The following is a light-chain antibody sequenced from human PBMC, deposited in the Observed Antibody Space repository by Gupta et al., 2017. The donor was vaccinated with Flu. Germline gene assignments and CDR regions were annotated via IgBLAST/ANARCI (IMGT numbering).Light chain of an antibody. V-gene: IGKV4-1*01. J-gene: IGKJ5*01. CDR2: WAS. CDR1: RTVLKNSNNWNY. Sequence: DFVMTQFPDSLAVSLGERATINCKSSRTVLKNSNNWNYLAWFQQKPGQPPKLLIYWASIRQSGVPDRFSGSGSGTDFTLTISRLQPEDVAVYYCQQYYGRPITFGQGTRLDI. CDR3: QQYYGRPIT.